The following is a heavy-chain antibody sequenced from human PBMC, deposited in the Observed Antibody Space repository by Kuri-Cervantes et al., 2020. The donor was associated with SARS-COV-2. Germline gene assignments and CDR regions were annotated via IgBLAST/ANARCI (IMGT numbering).Heavy chain of an antibody. V-gene: IGHV3-74*01. J-gene: IGHJ4*02. D-gene: IGHD1-7*01. CDR3: ARAGITGTTFYFDY. Sequence: GESLKISCAASGFTFSSYGMHWVRQAPGKGLVWVSRINSDGSSTSYADSVKGRFTISRDNAKNTLYLQMNSLRAEDTAVYYCARAGITGTTFYFDYWGQGTLAT. CDR2: INSDGSST. CDR1: GFTFSSYG.